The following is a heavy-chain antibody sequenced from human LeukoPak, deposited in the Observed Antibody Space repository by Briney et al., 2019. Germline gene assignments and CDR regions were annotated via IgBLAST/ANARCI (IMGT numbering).Heavy chain of an antibody. Sequence: PGGSLRLSCAASGFTFSSYAMSCVRQAPGKGLEWVSAITGSGGSPYYADSVKGRFTISRDNSKNTLYLQMNSLRAEDTAVYYCAKDLPPTNWNYAAFDIGGQGTMVTVSS. D-gene: IGHD1-7*01. V-gene: IGHV3-23*01. CDR3: AKDLPPTNWNYAAFDI. CDR2: ITGSGGSP. CDR1: GFTFSSYA. J-gene: IGHJ3*02.